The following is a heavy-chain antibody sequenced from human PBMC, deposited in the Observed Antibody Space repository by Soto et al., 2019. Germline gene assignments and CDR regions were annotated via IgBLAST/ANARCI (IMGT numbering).Heavy chain of an antibody. V-gene: IGHV3-30-3*01. Sequence: GGSLRLSCAASGFTFSSYAMHWVRQAPGKGLEWVAVISYDGSNKYYADSVKGRFTISRDNSKNTLYLQMNSLRAEDTAVYYCARVMSEAPYSSSSVYYYYGMDVWGQGTTVTVSS. J-gene: IGHJ6*02. D-gene: IGHD6-6*01. CDR1: GFTFSSYA. CDR2: ISYDGSNK. CDR3: ARVMSEAPYSSSSVYYYYGMDV.